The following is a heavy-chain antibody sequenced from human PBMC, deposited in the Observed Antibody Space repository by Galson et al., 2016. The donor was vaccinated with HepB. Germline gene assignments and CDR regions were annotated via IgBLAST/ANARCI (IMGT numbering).Heavy chain of an antibody. CDR1: GYTFTSSW. Sequence: QSGAEVIRPGESLTISCKGSGYTFTSSWVGWVRQMPGKGLEWVGVIFPRDSDTRYSPSFQGQVTLSVDKSITTAYLQWSSLKASDTAMYYCARTVSIAAAGGADYWGQGTLGTVSS. D-gene: IGHD6-13*01. J-gene: IGHJ4*02. CDR3: ARTVSIAAAGGADY. V-gene: IGHV5-51*01. CDR2: IFPRDSDT.